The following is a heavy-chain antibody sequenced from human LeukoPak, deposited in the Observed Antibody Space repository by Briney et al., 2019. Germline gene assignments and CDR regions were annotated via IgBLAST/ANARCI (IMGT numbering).Heavy chain of an antibody. V-gene: IGHV3-7*01. CDR3: ARGYFDWSPGDYGLDV. CDR2: IKQDGSEK. Sequence: GGSLRLSCAASGFTFSSYWMSWVRQAPEKGLEWVANIKQDGSEKYYVDSVKGRFTISRDNAKNSLYLQMNSLRAEDTAVYYCARGYFDWSPGDYGLDVWGQGTTVTVSS. D-gene: IGHD3-9*01. CDR1: GFTFSSYW. J-gene: IGHJ6*02.